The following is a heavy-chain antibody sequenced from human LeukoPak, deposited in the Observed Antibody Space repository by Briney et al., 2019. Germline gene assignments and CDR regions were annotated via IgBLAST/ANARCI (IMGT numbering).Heavy chain of an antibody. V-gene: IGHV3-30*04. J-gene: IGHJ6*02. D-gene: IGHD6-13*01. Sequence: GRSLRLSCAASGFTFSSYAMHWVRQAPGKGLEWVAVISYDGSNKYYADSVKGRFTISRDNSKNTLYLQMNSLRAVDTAVYYCARPTGYSSSWYWGDYYGMDVWGQGTTVTVSS. CDR3: ARPTGYSSSWYWGDYYGMDV. CDR2: ISYDGSNK. CDR1: GFTFSSYA.